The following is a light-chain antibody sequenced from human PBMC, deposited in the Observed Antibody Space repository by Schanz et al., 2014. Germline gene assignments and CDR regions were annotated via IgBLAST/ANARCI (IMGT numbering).Light chain of an antibody. CDR2: GAS. CDR1: QSVTNNF. Sequence: PGERATLSCRASQSVTNNFLAWYQQKPGQAPTLLIYGASSRATGIPDRFSGSGSGTDFTLTISRLEPEDFAVYYCQQYGSSPWTFGQGTKVEIK. V-gene: IGKV3-20*01. J-gene: IGKJ1*01. CDR3: QQYGSSPWT.